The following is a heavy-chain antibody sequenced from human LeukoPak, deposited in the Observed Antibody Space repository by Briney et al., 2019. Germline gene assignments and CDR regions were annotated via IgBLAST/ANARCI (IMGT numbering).Heavy chain of an antibody. Sequence: GGSLRLSCAASGFTFSSYWMSWVRQAPGKGLEWVANIKQDGSEKYYVDSVKGRFTISRDNSKNTLYLQMNSLRAEDTAVYYCARSPWGVTAIFLDSWGQGTLVTVSS. D-gene: IGHD2-21*02. V-gene: IGHV3-7*03. CDR1: GFTFSSYW. CDR2: IKQDGSEK. J-gene: IGHJ4*02. CDR3: ARSPWGVTAIFLDS.